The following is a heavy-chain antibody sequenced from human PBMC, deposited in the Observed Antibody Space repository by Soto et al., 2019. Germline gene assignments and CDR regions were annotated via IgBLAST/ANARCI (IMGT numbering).Heavy chain of an antibody. Sequence: ASVKVSCKVSGYTLTELSMHWVRQAPGRGLEWMGGFDPEDGVTIYAQKFQGRVTMTEDTSTDTAYMELSSLRSEDTAVYYCATDHDSSGWYGNYWGQGTLVTVSS. V-gene: IGHV1-24*01. CDR3: ATDHDSSGWYGNY. CDR1: GYTLTELS. CDR2: FDPEDGVT. J-gene: IGHJ4*02. D-gene: IGHD6-19*01.